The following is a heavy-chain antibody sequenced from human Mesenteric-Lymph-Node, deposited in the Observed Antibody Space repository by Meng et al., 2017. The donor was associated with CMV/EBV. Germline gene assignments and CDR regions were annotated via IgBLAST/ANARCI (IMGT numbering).Heavy chain of an antibody. J-gene: IGHJ6*02. V-gene: IGHV3-11*04. CDR3: ARPRFRGMDV. Sequence: GESLKISCAASGFTFSDYYMSWIRQAPGKGLEWVSYISSSGSTIYYADSVKGRFTISRDNAKNSLYLQMNSLRAEDTAVYYCARPRFRGMDVWGRGTTVTVSS. CDR1: GFTFSDYY. CDR2: ISSSGSTI.